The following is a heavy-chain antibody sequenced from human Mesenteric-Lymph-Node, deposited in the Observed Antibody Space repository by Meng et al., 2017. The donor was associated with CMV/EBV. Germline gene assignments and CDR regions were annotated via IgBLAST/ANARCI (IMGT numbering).Heavy chain of an antibody. D-gene: IGHD2/OR15-2a*01. J-gene: IGHJ5*02. Sequence: SCDSSNSNGIRWVRQRPRQGMEWMGCSSVYNGNTKYAKPAHSRGITNSDKTTNNQYIELMTPRTADNAGYYCSRSRIAFRPHWFDPWGQGTLVTVSS. CDR1: CDSSNSNG. CDR3: SRSRIAFRPHWFDP. CDR2: SSVYNGNT. V-gene: IGHV1-18*01.